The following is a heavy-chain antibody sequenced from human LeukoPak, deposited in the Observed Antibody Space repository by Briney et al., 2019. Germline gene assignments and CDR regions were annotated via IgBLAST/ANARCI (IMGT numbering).Heavy chain of an antibody. CDR3: ARRARDCSSGTCYFDTFDI. CDR1: GYTFTGYY. V-gene: IGHV1-2*02. J-gene: IGHJ3*02. CDR2: INPNSGGT. D-gene: IGHD2-15*01. Sequence: ASVKVSCKASGYTFTGYYMHWVRQAPGQGLEWMGWINPNSGGTNYAQKFQGRVTMTRDTSISTAYMELSRLRSDDTAVYYCARRARDCSSGTCYFDTFDIWGQGTMVTVSS.